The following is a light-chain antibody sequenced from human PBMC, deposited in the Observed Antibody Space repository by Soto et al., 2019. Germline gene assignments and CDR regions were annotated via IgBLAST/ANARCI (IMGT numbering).Light chain of an antibody. CDR1: QSVSSSY. CDR2: GAS. Sequence: EIVLTQSPGTLSLSPGERATLSCRASQSVSSSYLAWYQQKPGQAPRLLIYGASSRATGIPDRFSGSGSGTDFTVTISRLEAEDFEVYYCQQYGSSPWTFGQGTKVEIK. CDR3: QQYGSSPWT. V-gene: IGKV3-20*01. J-gene: IGKJ1*01.